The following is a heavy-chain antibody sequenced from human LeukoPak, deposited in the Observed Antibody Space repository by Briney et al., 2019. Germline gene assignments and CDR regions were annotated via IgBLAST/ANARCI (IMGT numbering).Heavy chain of an antibody. V-gene: IGHV4-59*01. CDR1: GGSISSYY. D-gene: IGHD2-21*02. CDR3: ARHGGDYSGAFDI. Sequence: KTSETLSLTCTVSGGSISSYYWSWIRQPPGKGLEWIGYIYYSGSTNYNPSLKSRVTISVDTSKNQFSLKLSSVTAADTAVYYCARHGGDYSGAFDIWGQGTMVTVSS. J-gene: IGHJ3*02. CDR2: IYYSGST.